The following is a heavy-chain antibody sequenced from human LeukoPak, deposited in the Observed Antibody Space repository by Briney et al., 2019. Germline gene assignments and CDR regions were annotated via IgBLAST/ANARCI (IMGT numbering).Heavy chain of an antibody. J-gene: IGHJ4*02. CDR1: GYTFTGYH. CDR2: INPNSGGT. Sequence: ASVKVSCKASGYTFTGYHMHWVRQAPGQGLEWMGWINPNSGGTNYAQKFQGRVTMTRDTSISTAYMELSRLRSDDTAVYYCARVPIAAAGTSLDYWGQGTLVTVSS. D-gene: IGHD6-13*01. V-gene: IGHV1-2*02. CDR3: ARVPIAAAGTSLDY.